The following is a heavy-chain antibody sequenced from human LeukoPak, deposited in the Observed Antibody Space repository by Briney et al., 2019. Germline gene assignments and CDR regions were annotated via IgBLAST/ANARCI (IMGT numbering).Heavy chain of an antibody. J-gene: IGHJ4*02. V-gene: IGHV5-51*01. Sequence: GESLKISCKGSGYIFSTYWIAWVRHMPGKGLEWMGVIYPGDSETRYSPSFQGQVTISADRSISTAYLQWSSLKASDTAMYYCARPRRAERDEDFWGQGTLVTVSS. CDR1: GYIFSTYW. CDR3: ARPRRAERDEDF. CDR2: IYPGDSET. D-gene: IGHD1-1*01.